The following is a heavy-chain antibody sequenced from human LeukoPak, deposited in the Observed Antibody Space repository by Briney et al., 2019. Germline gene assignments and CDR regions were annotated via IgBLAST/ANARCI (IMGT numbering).Heavy chain of an antibody. CDR1: GFTFSSYS. CDR3: ARDTYCSSTTCYLGRGPFDY. V-gene: IGHV3-48*01. Sequence: GGSLRLSCAASGFTFSSYSMNWVRQAPGKGLEWVSYISSSSSTIYYADSVKGRFTISRDNAKNSLYLQMNSLRAEDTAVYYCARDTYCSSTTCYLGRGPFDYWGQGTLVTVSS. J-gene: IGHJ4*02. D-gene: IGHD2-2*01. CDR2: ISSSSSTI.